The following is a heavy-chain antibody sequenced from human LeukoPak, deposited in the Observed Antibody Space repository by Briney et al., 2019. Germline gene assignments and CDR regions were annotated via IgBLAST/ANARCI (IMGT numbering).Heavy chain of an antibody. D-gene: IGHD1-26*01. V-gene: IGHV4-59*08. CDR3: ARGPVVGDFDY. Sequence: PSETLSLTCTVSGGSISSYYWSWIRQPPGKGLEWIGYIYYSGSTNYNPSLKSRVTISVDTSKNQFSLKLSSVTAADTAVYYCARGPVVGDFDYWGQGTLVTVSS. CDR1: GGSISSYY. CDR2: IYYSGST. J-gene: IGHJ4*02.